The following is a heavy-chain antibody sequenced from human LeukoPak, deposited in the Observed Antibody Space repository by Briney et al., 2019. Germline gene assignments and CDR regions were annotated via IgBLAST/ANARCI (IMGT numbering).Heavy chain of an antibody. J-gene: IGHJ4*02. V-gene: IGHV4-4*07. CDR1: GGSISSYY. CDR2: IYTSGST. D-gene: IGHD6-19*01. CDR3: ARDSISSGWERSLDY. Sequence: PSETLSLTCTVSGGSISSYYWSWIRQPAGKGLEWIGRIYTSGSTNYNPSLKSRVTMSVDTSKNQFSLKLSSVTAADTAVYYCARDSISSGWERSLDYWGQGTLVTVSS.